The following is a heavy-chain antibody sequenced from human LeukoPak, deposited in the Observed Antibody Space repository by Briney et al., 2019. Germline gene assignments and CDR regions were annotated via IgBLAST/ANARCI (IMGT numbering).Heavy chain of an antibody. CDR3: ARGFVGSGWTGVAFDI. J-gene: IGHJ3*02. D-gene: IGHD6-19*01. CDR1: GFTVSSNY. V-gene: IGHV3-53*01. CDR2: IYSGGST. Sequence: GGSLRLSCAASGFTVSSNYMSWVRQAPGKGLEWVSVIYSGGSTYYADSVKGRFTISRDNSKNTLYPQMNSLRAEDTAVYYCARGFVGSGWTGVAFDIWGQGTMVTVSS.